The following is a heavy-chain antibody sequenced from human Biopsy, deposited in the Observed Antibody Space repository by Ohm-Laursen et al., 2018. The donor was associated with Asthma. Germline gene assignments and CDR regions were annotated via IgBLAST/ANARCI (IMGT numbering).Heavy chain of an antibody. D-gene: IGHD3-22*01. CDR1: GFPFSDYY. Sequence: SLRLSCAASGFPFSDYYMSWIRQAPGKGLEWVSYISSSGTTIFNADSVKGRFTISRDNSKNTLYLQMSSLRAEDTAVYYCARDPAGYYYFDYWGQGTLVTVSS. CDR3: ARDPAGYYYFDY. CDR2: ISSSGTTI. J-gene: IGHJ4*02. V-gene: IGHV3-11*04.